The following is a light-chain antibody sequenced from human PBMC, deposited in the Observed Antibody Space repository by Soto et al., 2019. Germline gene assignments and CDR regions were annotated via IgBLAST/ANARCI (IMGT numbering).Light chain of an antibody. V-gene: IGKV1-39*01. CDR1: QNIRTS. CDR2: AAS. Sequence: DIQMTQSPSSLSASVGDRVTITCRASQNIRTSLNWYQQRPGKAPQLLIYAASSLQSGVSSRFSGSGSGTNFTLTVSSLQPEDFAIYYCQQLRMYPSTFGGGTKVDIK. J-gene: IGKJ4*01. CDR3: QQLRMYPST.